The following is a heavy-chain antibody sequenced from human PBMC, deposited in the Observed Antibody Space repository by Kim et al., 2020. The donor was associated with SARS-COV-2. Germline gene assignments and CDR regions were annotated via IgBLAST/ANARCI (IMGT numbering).Heavy chain of an antibody. J-gene: IGHJ2*01. Sequence: GGSLRLSCAASGFTFGSHDMHWVRQATGKGLEWVSAIGTLGDTYYSGSVKGRFTVSRENATNSLYLQMSSLRAGDTAVYSCARGWGEAGGSEGYFDLWGRDTLVTVSS. CDR3: ARGWGEAGGSEGYFDL. CDR1: GFTFGSHD. V-gene: IGHV3-13*04. D-gene: IGHD6-13*01. CDR2: IGTLGDT.